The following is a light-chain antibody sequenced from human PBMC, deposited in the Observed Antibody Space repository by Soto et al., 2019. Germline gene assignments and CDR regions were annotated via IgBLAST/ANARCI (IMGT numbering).Light chain of an antibody. CDR3: TSYTTSGTWV. CDR2: EVT. V-gene: IGLV2-14*01. J-gene: IGLJ3*02. CDR1: TSDVGRYNF. Sequence: QSALTQPASVSGSPGQSITISCTGATSDVGRYNFVSWYQQHPGKAPKLIIYEVTNRPSGISTRFSGSKSGNTASLTISGLRAEDEAYFYCTSYTTSGTWVFGGGTSSPS.